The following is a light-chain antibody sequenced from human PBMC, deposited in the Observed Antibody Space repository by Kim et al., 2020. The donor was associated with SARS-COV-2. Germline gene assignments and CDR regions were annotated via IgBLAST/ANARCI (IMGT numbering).Light chain of an antibody. CDR2: GAS. CDR3: QQYGSPPT. V-gene: IGKV3-20*01. CDR1: QSVSSSY. J-gene: IGKJ1*01. Sequence: LSPGERATLSCRASQSVSSSYLAWYQQTPGQAPRLLIYGASSRATGLPDRFSGSGSGTDFTLTISRLEPEDFAVYYCQQYGSPPTFGQGTKVDIK.